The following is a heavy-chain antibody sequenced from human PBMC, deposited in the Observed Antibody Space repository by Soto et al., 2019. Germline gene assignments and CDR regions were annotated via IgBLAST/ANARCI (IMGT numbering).Heavy chain of an antibody. CDR1: GLTFSHYS. V-gene: IGHV3-23*01. Sequence: GGSLRLSCVASGLTFSHYSMSWVRQAPGKGLEWVSAISGGGTTTYYADSVKGRFTISRDNSKNTLYLQMNSLRGEDTAVYYCETSPYYSVGSGLYLGQGTLVNVSS. CDR2: ISGGGTTT. J-gene: IGHJ4*02. CDR3: ETSPYYSVGSGLY. D-gene: IGHD3-22*01.